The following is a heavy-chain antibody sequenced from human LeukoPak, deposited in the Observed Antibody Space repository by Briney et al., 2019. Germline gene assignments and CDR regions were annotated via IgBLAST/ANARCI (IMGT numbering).Heavy chain of an antibody. Sequence: ASVKVSCKASGYTFTGYYMHWVRQAPGQGLEWMGRINPNSGGTNYAQKFQGWDTMTRDTSISTAYMELSRLRSDDTAVYYCARFRTYDFWSGYYDAHFDYWGQGTLVTVSS. CDR3: ARFRTYDFWSGYYDAHFDY. CDR2: INPNSGGT. D-gene: IGHD3-3*01. CDR1: GYTFTGYY. V-gene: IGHV1-2*04. J-gene: IGHJ4*02.